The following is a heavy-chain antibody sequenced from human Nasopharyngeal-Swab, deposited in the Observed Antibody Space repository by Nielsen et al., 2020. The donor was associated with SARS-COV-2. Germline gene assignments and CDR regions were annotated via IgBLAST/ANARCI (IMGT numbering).Heavy chain of an antibody. Sequence: SETLSLTCTGSGGSISSSSYYWGWIRQPPGKGLEWIGSIYYSGSTYYNPSLKSRVTISVDTSKNQFSLKMSSVTAADTAVYYCARHRGIYYYYYGMDVWGQGTTVTVSS. CDR1: GGSISSSSYY. V-gene: IGHV4-39*01. CDR3: ARHRGIYYYYYGMDV. J-gene: IGHJ6*02. CDR2: IYYSGST. D-gene: IGHD3-10*01.